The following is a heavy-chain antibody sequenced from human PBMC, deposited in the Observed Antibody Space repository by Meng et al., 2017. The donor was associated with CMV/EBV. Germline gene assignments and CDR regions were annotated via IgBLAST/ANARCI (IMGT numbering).Heavy chain of an antibody. D-gene: IGHD3-3*01. CDR3: AREGDLEWLLKGSHTWFDP. J-gene: IGHJ5*02. V-gene: IGHV4-34*01. CDR1: VGCFSGYY. CDR2: INHSGST. Sequence: QVAARQWGAGPFKPSEALFPPCAVNVGCFSGYYWRWIRQPTGKGLEWIGEINHSGSTNYNPSLKSRVTISVDTSKNQFSLKLSSVTAADTAVYYCAREGDLEWLLKGSHTWFDPWGQGTLVTVSS.